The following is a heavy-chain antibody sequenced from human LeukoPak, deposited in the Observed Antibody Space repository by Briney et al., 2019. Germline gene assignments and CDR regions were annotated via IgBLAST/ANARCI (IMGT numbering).Heavy chain of an antibody. D-gene: IGHD3-10*01. CDR3: AKEGYGSGSFYYYYYMDV. Sequence: GGSLRLSCAASGFTFDDYAMHWVRQAPGKGLEWVSGISWNSGSIGYADSVKGRFTISRDNAKNSLYLQMNSLRAEDTALYYCAKEGYGSGSFYYYYYMDVWGKGTTVTISS. CDR2: ISWNSGSI. J-gene: IGHJ6*03. V-gene: IGHV3-9*01. CDR1: GFTFDDYA.